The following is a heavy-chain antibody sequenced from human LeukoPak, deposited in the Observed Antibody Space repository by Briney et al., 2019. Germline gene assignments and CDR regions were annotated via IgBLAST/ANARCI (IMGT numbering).Heavy chain of an antibody. J-gene: IGHJ4*02. V-gene: IGHV3-21*01. CDR2: ISSSSSYI. Sequence: GGSLRLSCTASGFTFSSVWMSWVRQAPGKGLEWVSSISSSSSYIYYADSVKGRFTISRDNAKNSLYLQMNSLRAEDTAVYYCARDFSSGGSCIRYWGQGTLVTVSS. CDR1: GFTFSSVW. D-gene: IGHD2-15*01. CDR3: ARDFSSGGSCIRY.